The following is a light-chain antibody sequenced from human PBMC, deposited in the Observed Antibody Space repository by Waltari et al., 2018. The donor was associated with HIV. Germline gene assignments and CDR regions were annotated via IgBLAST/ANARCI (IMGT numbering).Light chain of an antibody. J-gene: IGKJ3*01. CDR3: QQYDASGRFT. CDR1: QTVSDNN. CDR2: GAS. V-gene: IGKV3-20*01. Sequence: EIVLTQSPGTLSLSPGERATLSCRASQTVSDNNFAWYQQKPGQVPRLLILGASSRATGIPDRFSGSASGTEFTLTMSRLDPEDVAVYYCQQYDASGRFTFGPGTRVHIK.